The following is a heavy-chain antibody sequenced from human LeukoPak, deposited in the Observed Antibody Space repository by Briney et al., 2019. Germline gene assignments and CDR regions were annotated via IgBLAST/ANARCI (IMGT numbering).Heavy chain of an antibody. J-gene: IGHJ4*02. CDR1: GFTFSSYV. D-gene: IGHD5-24*01. CDR3: ARDWVYKIDY. V-gene: IGHV3-74*01. Sequence: GGSLSLSCETAGFTFSSYVMHWVRRTPGKGLVWVSRISHDGFISYADSVKGRFTISRDNAKNTLILQMNSLRAEDTAVYYCARDWVYKIDYWGRGTLVTVSS. CDR2: ISHDGFI.